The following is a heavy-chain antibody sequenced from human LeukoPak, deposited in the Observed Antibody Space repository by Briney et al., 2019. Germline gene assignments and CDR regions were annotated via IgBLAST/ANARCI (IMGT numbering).Heavy chain of an antibody. CDR1: GGSISSYY. Sequence: KTSETLSLTCTVSGGSISSYYWSWIRQPPGKGLEWIGYIYCSGSTNYNPSLKSRVTISVDTSKNQFSLKLSSVTAADTAVYYCARGLDWFDPWGQGTLVTVSS. CDR2: IYCSGST. J-gene: IGHJ5*02. CDR3: ARGLDWFDP. V-gene: IGHV4-59*01.